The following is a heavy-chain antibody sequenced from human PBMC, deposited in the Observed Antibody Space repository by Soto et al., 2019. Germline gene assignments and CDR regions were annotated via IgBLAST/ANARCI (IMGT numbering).Heavy chain of an antibody. J-gene: IGHJ6*03. V-gene: IGHV1-8*01. CDR2: MNPNSGNT. D-gene: IGHD2-15*01. CDR3: ARDVVVVAATHYYYMDV. Sequence: ASVKVSCKASGYTFTSYDINWVRQATGQGLEWMGWMNPNSGNTGYAQKFQGRVTMTRNTSISTAYMEMSSLRSEDTAVYYCARDVVVVAATHYYYMDVWGKGTTVTVSS. CDR1: GYTFTSYD.